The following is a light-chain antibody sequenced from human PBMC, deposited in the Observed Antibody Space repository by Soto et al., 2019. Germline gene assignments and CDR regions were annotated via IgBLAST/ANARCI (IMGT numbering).Light chain of an antibody. CDR2: MAS. J-gene: IGKJ1*01. CDR1: QSISSW. Sequence: DIQMTQSPSILSASVGDRVTITCRASQSISSWLAWYQQKPGKAPNLLIYMASTLESGVPSRFSGSGSGTEFTLTITSLHPDDFATYYCQQYNVYSPTFGQGTKVEI. V-gene: IGKV1-5*03. CDR3: QQYNVYSPT.